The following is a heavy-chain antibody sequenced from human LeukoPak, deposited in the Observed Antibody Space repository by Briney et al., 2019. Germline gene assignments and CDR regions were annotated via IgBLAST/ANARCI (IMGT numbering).Heavy chain of an antibody. CDR2: IYYSGST. CDR3: ARSPQGTATTANWLDP. CDR1: GVPIRSYY. V-gene: IGHV4-59*12. Sequence: KPSEALSLTCTGSGVPIRSYYWSWIRQAPGKGLGWVGYIYYSGSTDYNPSLKSRVNISVDTSKNQSSPKLISVTAADTAVYYCARSPQGTATTANWLDPWGQGTLVTVSS. J-gene: IGHJ5*02. D-gene: IGHD4-17*01.